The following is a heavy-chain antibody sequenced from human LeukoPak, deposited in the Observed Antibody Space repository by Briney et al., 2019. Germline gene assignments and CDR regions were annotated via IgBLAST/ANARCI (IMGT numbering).Heavy chain of an antibody. J-gene: IGHJ4*02. CDR2: INAGNGNT. D-gene: IGHD5-18*01. V-gene: IGHV1-3*01. CDR3: ARLAGGGYSYGEFDY. CDR1: GYTFASYA. Sequence: GASVKVSCKASGYTFASYAMHWVRQASGQRLEWMGWINAGNGNTKYSQKFQGRVTITRDTSASTAYMELSSLRSEDTAVYYCARLAGGGYSYGEFDYWGQGTLVTASS.